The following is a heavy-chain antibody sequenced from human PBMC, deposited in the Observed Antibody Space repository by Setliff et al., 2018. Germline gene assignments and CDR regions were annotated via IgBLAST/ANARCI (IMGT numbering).Heavy chain of an antibody. D-gene: IGHD2-21*01. CDR3: ARGLEGEDYFYYMDV. CDR1: GGSISSSNW. Sequence: SETLSLTCTVSGGSISSSNWWTWVRQPPGKGLEWNGEIYQSGSINYNPSLKSRGTMSVDKSKNQFSLKLTSVTAAATAVYYCARGLEGEDYFYYMDVWRKGNTVTVSS. J-gene: IGHJ6*03. CDR2: IYQSGSI. V-gene: IGHV4-4*02.